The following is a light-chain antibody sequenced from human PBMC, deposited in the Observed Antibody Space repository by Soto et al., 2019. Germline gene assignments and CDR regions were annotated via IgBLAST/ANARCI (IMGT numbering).Light chain of an antibody. V-gene: IGKV1-5*01. CDR3: QEYNSYTGT. CDR2: DAS. CDR1: QSVSGW. J-gene: IGKJ1*01. Sequence: DVQMTQYPSTLSASVGGTGTVTCRASQSVSGWLAWYQQKPGEAPKLLFYDASALPRGVPSRFSGSGSGTKFTLNLASLQPDEFGTYDCQEYNSYTGTFGPGTTVEIK.